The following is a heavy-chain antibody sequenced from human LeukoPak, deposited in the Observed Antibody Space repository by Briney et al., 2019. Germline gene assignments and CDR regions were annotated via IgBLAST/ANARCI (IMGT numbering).Heavy chain of an antibody. CDR3: ARDLQYGTGSYPLY. J-gene: IGHJ4*02. Sequence: GGSLRLSCAASGFTFSSYWMHCVRQVPGEGLVWVSRINSDGSITNYADSVKGRFTISRDNARNTLYVQMNSLRAEDTAVYYCARDLQYGTGSYPLYWGQGTLVTVSS. V-gene: IGHV3-74*01. CDR2: INSDGSIT. D-gene: IGHD3-10*01. CDR1: GFTFSSYW.